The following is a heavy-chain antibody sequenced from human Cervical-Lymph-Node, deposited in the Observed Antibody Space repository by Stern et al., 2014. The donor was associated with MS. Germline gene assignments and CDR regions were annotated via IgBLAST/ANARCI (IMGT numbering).Heavy chain of an antibody. D-gene: IGHD6-19*01. J-gene: IGHJ6*02. Sequence: QVQLVQSGSGLLRPSQTLSLTCAVSGGSISSGGDSWNWIRRPPGKGLEWIGYIYHSGNSFYNPSLESRVTISVDKSKNQFSLKLSSVTAADTAVFYCVRGRGSGWVFNSYGLDVWGQGTTVTVSS. CDR1: GGSISSGGDS. V-gene: IGHV4-30-2*01. CDR3: VRGRGSGWVFNSYGLDV. CDR2: IYHSGNS.